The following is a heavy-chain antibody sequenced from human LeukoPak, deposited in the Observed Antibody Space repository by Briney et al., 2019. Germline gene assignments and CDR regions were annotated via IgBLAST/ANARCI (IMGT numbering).Heavy chain of an antibody. CDR3: AKLYGSGSYSGPEDY. J-gene: IGHJ4*02. CDR2: ISWNSGST. V-gene: IGHV3-9*01. Sequence: GGSLRLSCAASGFIFEDYAMHWVRQRPGKGLEWVSGISWNSGSTGYADSVKGRFTISRDNAKNSLYLQMNSLRAEDTALYYCAKLYGSGSYSGPEDYWGQGTLVTVSS. D-gene: IGHD3-10*01. CDR1: GFIFEDYA.